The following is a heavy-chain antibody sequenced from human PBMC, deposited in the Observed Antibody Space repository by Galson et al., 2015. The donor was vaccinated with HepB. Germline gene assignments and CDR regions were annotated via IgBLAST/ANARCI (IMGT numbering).Heavy chain of an antibody. CDR1: GFTFSSYA. J-gene: IGHJ4*02. Sequence: SLRLSCAASGFTFSSYAMHWVRQAPGKGLEWVAVISYDGSNKYYADSVKGRFTISRDNSKNTPYLQMNSLRAEDTAVYYCARDGLAVAPSFDYWGQGTLVTVSS. CDR2: ISYDGSNK. V-gene: IGHV3-30*04. D-gene: IGHD6-19*01. CDR3: ARDGLAVAPSFDY.